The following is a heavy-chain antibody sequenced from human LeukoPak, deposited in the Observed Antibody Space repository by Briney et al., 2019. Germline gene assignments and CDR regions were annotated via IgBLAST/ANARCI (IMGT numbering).Heavy chain of an antibody. V-gene: IGHV3-30*18. J-gene: IGHJ4*02. CDR1: GFTFSSYG. Sequence: PGGSLRLSCAASGFTFSSYGMHWVRQAPGKGLEWVAVISYDGSNKYYADSVKGRFTISRDNSKNTLYLQMNSLRAEDTAVYYCAKDLRDSSGYYYLDYWGQGTLVTVSS. CDR3: AKDLRDSSGYYYLDY. D-gene: IGHD3-22*01. CDR2: ISYDGSNK.